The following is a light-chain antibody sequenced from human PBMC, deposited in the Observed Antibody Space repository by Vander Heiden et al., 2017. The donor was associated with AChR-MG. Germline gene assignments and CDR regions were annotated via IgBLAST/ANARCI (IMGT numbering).Light chain of an antibody. Sequence: QSVLTQPPSASGTPAQSDTVSCSGSSSNIGSNYVYWYQQLPGTAPKLLIYRSDQRPSGVPDRFSGSKSGTSASLAISGLRSEDEADYYCAAWDDSLRGRVFGGGTKLTVL. CDR2: RSD. V-gene: IGLV1-47*01. J-gene: IGLJ2*01. CDR3: AAWDDSLRGRV. CDR1: SSNIGSNY.